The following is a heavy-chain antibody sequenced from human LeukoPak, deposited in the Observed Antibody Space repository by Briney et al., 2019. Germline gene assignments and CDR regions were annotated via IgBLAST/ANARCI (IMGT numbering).Heavy chain of an antibody. CDR2: INPNSGGT. D-gene: IGHD5-18*01. Sequence: ASVKVSCRASGYTFTGYYMHWVRQAPGQGLEWMGWINPNSGGTNYAQKFQGRVTMTRDTSISTAYMELSRLRSDDTAVYYCARDMGYSYGNYYFDYWGQGTLVTVSS. CDR3: ARDMGYSYGNYYFDY. J-gene: IGHJ4*02. CDR1: GYTFTGYY. V-gene: IGHV1-2*02.